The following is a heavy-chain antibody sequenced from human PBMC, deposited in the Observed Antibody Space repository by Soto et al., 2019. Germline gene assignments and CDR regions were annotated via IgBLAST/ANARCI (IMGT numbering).Heavy chain of an antibody. D-gene: IGHD6-13*01. CDR3: AREYKSSHTD. CDR2: VFYTGTT. CDR1: GGSISSTTHH. Sequence: SETLSLTCTVSGGSISSTTHHWVWVRQPPGKGLEWIASVFYTGTTYYTPSLKSRVIISVDTSKNQFSLRLSSVTAADTAIYYCAREYKSSHTDWGQGTLVTVSS. V-gene: IGHV4-39*02. J-gene: IGHJ4*02.